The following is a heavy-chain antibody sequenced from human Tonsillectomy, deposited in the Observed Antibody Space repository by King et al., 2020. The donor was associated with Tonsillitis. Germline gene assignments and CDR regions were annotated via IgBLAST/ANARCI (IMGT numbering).Heavy chain of an antibody. CDR2: IFPGDSDT. V-gene: IGHV5-51*01. Sequence: VQLVESAAEVKKPGESLKISCKGSGYSFTSYWIAWVRQMPGKGLEWMGIIFPGDSDTRYSPSFQGQVTISAEKSISTAYLQWSSLKASDTAIYYCARAPHDYVDFWGQGTLVTVSS. CDR1: GYSFTSYW. J-gene: IGHJ4*02. CDR3: ARAPHDYVDF.